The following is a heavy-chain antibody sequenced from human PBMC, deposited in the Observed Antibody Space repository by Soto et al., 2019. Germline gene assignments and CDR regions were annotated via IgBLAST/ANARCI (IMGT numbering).Heavy chain of an antibody. V-gene: IGHV3-23*01. J-gene: IGHJ5*01. CDR1: GFNFRYYA. D-gene: IGHD6-6*01. Sequence: GGSLRLSCAASGFNFRYYAMAWVRQAPGKGLEWVSSINDNGDSTHYADSVKGRFTISRDNSKNTLYLQMNSLTAEDTAVYFCAKASNSSPWFDSWLESWGQGTLVTVSS. CDR2: INDNGDST. CDR3: AKASNSSPWFDSWLES.